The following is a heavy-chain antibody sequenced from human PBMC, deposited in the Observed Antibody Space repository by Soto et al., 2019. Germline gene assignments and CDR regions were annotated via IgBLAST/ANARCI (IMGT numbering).Heavy chain of an antibody. J-gene: IGHJ4*02. V-gene: IGHV3-21*01. CDR1: GFTFTRYS. CDR2: ISSTTNYI. CDR3: ARESEDLTSNFDY. Sequence: GALRLSCAASGFTFTRYSMNWVRQAPGKGLEWVSSISSTTNYIYYADSMKGRFTVSRDNAKNSVYLEMNSLSAEDTAVYYCARESEDLTSNFDYWGQGTLVTVSS.